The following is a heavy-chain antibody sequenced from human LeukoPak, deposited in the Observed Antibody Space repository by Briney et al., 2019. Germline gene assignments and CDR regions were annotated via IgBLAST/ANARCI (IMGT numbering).Heavy chain of an antibody. J-gene: IGHJ4*02. CDR2: IYYSGNT. V-gene: IGHV4-59*01. D-gene: IGHD5-18*01. Sequence: SETLSLTCSVSGGSITSFYWTWIRQPPGKGLEWIGYIYYSGNTNYNPSLKSRVTISVDTSQNQFSLKLSSVTAADTAVNYCARLHDGYRYGADYWGQGTLVTVSS. CDR3: ARLHDGYRYGADY. CDR1: GGSITSFY.